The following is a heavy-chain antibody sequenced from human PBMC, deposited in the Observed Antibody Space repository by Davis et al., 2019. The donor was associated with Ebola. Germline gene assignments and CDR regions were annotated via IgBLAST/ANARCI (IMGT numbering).Heavy chain of an antibody. CDR1: GGSFSGYY. V-gene: IGHV4-34*01. CDR2: INHSGST. CDR3: ARGRARLDY. J-gene: IGHJ4*02. Sequence: SETLSLTCAVYGGSFSGYYWSWIRQPPGKGLEWIGEINHSGSTDYNPSLKSRVTISVDTSKNQFSLKLSSVTAADTAVYYCARGRARLDYWGQGTLVTVSS.